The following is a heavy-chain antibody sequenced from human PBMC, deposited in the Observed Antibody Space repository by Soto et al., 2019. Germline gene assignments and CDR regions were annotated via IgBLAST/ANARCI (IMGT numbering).Heavy chain of an antibody. CDR1: GFTFSSYA. V-gene: IGHV3-23*01. CDR2: ISGSGGST. J-gene: IGHJ1*01. D-gene: IGHD2-21*01. CDR3: AKPHSALPQYFQH. Sequence: EVQLLESGGGLVQPGGSLRLSCAASGFTFSSYAMSWVRQAPGKGLEWVSAISGSGGSTYYADSVKGRFTISRDNSKNTLYLQMISLRAEDTAVYYCAKPHSALPQYFQHWGQGTLVTVSS.